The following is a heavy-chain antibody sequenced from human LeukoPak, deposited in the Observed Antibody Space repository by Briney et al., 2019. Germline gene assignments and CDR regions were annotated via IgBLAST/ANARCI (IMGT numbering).Heavy chain of an antibody. CDR1: GYTFTGYY. CDR3: ARGPATFVWFDP. D-gene: IGHD5-24*01. V-gene: IGHV1-8*03. CDR2: MNPNSGNT. J-gene: IGHJ5*02. Sequence: ASVKVSCKASGYTFTGYYMHWVRQAPGQGLEWMGWMNPNSGNTGYAQKFQGRVTITRNTSISTAYMELSSLRSEDTAVYYCARGPATFVWFDPWGQGTLVTVSS.